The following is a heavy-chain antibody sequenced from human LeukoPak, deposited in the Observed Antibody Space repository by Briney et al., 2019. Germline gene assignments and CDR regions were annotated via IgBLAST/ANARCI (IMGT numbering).Heavy chain of an antibody. V-gene: IGHV1-18*01. D-gene: IGHD3-22*01. CDR1: GYTFTSYG. CDR3: ARDRITMIVVAPPAFDI. Sequence: GASVKVSCKASGYTFTSYGISWVRQAPGQGLEWMGWISAYNGNTNYAQKLQGRVTMTTDTSTSTAYMELRSPRSDDTAVYYCARDRITMIVVAPPAFDIWGQGTMVTVSS. CDR2: ISAYNGNT. J-gene: IGHJ3*02.